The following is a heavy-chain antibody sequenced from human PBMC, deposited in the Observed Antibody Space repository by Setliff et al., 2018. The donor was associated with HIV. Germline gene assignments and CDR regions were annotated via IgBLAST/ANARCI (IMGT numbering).Heavy chain of an antibody. V-gene: IGHV4-59*08. CDR2: VHSNGDI. Sequence: SETLSLTCTVSGGSIFGYYWTWIRQPPGKGLEWIGYVHSNGDINYSPSLKSRITISLDTSRSQFSLKATSVTAADTAVYFCSRGLHSGTYWGTRPLGLDYWGQGSLVTVSS. J-gene: IGHJ4*02. CDR1: GGSIFGYY. D-gene: IGHD1-26*01. CDR3: SRGLHSGTYWGTRPLGLDY.